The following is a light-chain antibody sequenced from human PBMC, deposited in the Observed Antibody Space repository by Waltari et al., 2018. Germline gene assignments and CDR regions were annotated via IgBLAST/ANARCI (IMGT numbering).Light chain of an antibody. CDR2: WAS. J-gene: IGKJ1*01. Sequence: DIVMTHSPDSLPVSLAERPTTTCESTQSVFYSSSNKNSLAWYQQKPGQPPKLLIHWASTRESGVPDRFSGSGSGTHFALTISSLQAEDVAVYYCQQFYSSPPTFGQGTKVEI. CDR3: QQFYSSPPT. CDR1: QSVFYSSSNKNS. V-gene: IGKV4-1*01.